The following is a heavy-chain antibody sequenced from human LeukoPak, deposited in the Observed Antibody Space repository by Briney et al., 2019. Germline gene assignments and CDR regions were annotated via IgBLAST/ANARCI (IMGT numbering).Heavy chain of an antibody. CDR2: IIPIFGTA. Sequence: SVKVSCKASGGTFSSYAISWVRQAPGQGLEWMGGIIPIFGTANYAQKFQGRVTITADESTSTAYMELSSLRSEDTAVYYCAREMPETYYFDYWGQGTLVTAPS. V-gene: IGHV1-69*13. CDR1: GGTFSSYA. CDR3: AREMPETYYFDY. J-gene: IGHJ4*02. D-gene: IGHD2-2*01.